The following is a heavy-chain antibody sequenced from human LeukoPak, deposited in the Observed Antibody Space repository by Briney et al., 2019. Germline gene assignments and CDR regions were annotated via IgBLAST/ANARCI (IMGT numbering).Heavy chain of an antibody. D-gene: IGHD3-10*01. V-gene: IGHV1-18*01. CDR3: ARLPPMDYYYYYMDV. J-gene: IGHJ6*03. CDR1: GYTFTSYG. CDR2: ISAYNGNT. Sequence: ASVKVSCKASGYTFTSYGISWVRQAPGQGLEWMGWISAYNGNTNYAQKLQGRVTMTTDTSTSTAYMELRSLRSDDTAVYYCARLPPMDYYYYYMDVWGKGTTVTVSS.